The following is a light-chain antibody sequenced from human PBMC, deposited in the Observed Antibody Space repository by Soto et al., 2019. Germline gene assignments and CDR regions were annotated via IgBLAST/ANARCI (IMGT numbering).Light chain of an antibody. CDR1: SSDVGGYNF. CDR3: CSYASSSTRVI. V-gene: IGLV2-14*03. J-gene: IGLJ2*01. Sequence: QYALTQPASVSGSPGQSITISCTGTSSDVGGYNFVSWYQQHPGKAPKLMIYDVNIRPSGISNRFSGSKSGNTASLTISGLQAEDEADYYCCSYASSSTRVIFGGGTKLTVL. CDR2: DVN.